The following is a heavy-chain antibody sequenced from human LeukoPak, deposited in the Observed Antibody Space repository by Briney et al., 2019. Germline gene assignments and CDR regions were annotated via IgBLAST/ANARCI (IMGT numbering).Heavy chain of an antibody. V-gene: IGHV3-30*04. CDR3: AKSGGGYSSGWFY. CDR1: GFTFSSYA. CDR2: ISYDGSNK. J-gene: IGHJ4*02. D-gene: IGHD6-19*01. Sequence: GGSLRLSCAASGFTFSSYAMHWVRQAPGKGLEWVAVISYDGSNKYYADSVKGRFTISRDNSKNTLYLQMNSLRAEDTAVYYCAKSGGGYSSGWFYWGQGTLVTVSS.